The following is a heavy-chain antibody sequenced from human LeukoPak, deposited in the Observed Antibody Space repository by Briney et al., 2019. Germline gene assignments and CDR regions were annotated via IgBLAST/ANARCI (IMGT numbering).Heavy chain of an antibody. CDR1: GFTFSSYA. J-gene: IGHJ3*02. D-gene: IGHD5-18*01. CDR2: ISYDGSNK. V-gene: IGHV3-30-3*01. Sequence: PGGSLRLSCAASGFTFSSYAMHWVRQAPGKGLEWVAVISYDGSNKYYADSVKGRFTISRDNSKNTLYLQMNSLRAEDTAVYYCARDRTALDTAMVDAFDIWGQGTMVTVSS. CDR3: ARDRTALDTAMVDAFDI.